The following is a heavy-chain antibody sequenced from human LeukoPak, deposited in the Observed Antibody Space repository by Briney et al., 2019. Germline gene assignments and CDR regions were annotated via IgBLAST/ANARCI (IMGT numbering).Heavy chain of an antibody. CDR2: IYYSGST. CDR3: AREGNYYDSSGYYRD. CDR1: GGSISSYY. V-gene: IGHV4-59*12. Sequence: SETLSLTCTVSGGSISSYYWSWIRQPPGKGLEWIGYIYYSGSTNYNPSLKSRVTISVDTSKNQFSLKLSSVTAADTAVYYCAREGNYYDSSGYYRDWGQGTLVTVSS. J-gene: IGHJ4*02. D-gene: IGHD3-22*01.